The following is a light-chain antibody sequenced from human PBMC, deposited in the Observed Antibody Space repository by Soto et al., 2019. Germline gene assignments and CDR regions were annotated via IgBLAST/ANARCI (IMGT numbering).Light chain of an antibody. CDR2: GAS. J-gene: IGKJ2*01. CDR3: QHYGGSPYT. CDR1: QSVSSSY. Sequence: EIVLTQSPGTLSLSPGERATLSCRASQSVSSSYLAWYQQKPGQAPRLLMYGASSRATGIPDRFSGSGSGTDFTLTISRLEPEDFAAYYCQHYGGSPYTFGQGTKLEIK. V-gene: IGKV3-20*01.